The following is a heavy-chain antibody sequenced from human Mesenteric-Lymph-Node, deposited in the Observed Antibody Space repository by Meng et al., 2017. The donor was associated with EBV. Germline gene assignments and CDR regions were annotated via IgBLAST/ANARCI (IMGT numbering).Heavy chain of an antibody. Sequence: QLQESGPGLVKPSQTPSLTCTVSGGSIGSANYWSWIRQPPGKGLEWIGYIYYSGNTYYNPSLESRVTISIDTSKSQVSLKLTSVTAADTAVYYCARVTYSGSRYPSAFDYWGQGNLVTVSS. J-gene: IGHJ4*02. V-gene: IGHV4-30-4*01. D-gene: IGHD6-13*01. CDR1: GGSIGSANY. CDR2: IYYSGNT. CDR3: ARVTYSGSRYPSAFDY.